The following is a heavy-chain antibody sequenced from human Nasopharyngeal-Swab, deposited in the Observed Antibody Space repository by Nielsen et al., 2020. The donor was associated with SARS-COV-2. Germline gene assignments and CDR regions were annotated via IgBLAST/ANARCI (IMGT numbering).Heavy chain of an antibody. CDR3: AGTSGDY. CDR1: GFTFSSYA. V-gene: IGHV3-30-3*01. Sequence: GESLKISCAASGFTFSSYAMHRVRQAPGKGLEWVAVISYDGSNKYYADSVKGRFTISRDNSKNTLYLQMNSLRAEDTAVYYCAGTSGDYWGQGTLVTVSS. CDR2: ISYDGSNK. J-gene: IGHJ4*02.